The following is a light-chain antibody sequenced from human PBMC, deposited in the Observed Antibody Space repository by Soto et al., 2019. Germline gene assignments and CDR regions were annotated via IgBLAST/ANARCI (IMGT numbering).Light chain of an antibody. CDR2: AAS. CDR1: QGFGNY. V-gene: IGKV1-27*01. J-gene: IGKJ1*01. CDR3: QKYNSAPWT. Sequence: DIPMTQSPFSLSASVGDRVTITCRASQGFGNYLAWYQHKPGKVPKLLISAASTLQSGVPSRFSGSRSGTDFTLTISSLQPEDVATYYCQKYNSAPWTFGQGTKVEIK.